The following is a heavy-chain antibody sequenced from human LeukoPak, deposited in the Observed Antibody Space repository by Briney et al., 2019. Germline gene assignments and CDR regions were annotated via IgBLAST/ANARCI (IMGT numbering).Heavy chain of an antibody. D-gene: IGHD2-2*01. CDR2: IKQDGSEK. J-gene: IGHJ5*02. CDR3: ARGSSTSPNWFDP. Sequence: GGSLRLSCAASGFTFSSYAMHWVRQAPGKGLEWVANIKQDGSEKYFVDSVKGRFTISRDNAKNSLYLQMNSLRAEDTAVYYCARGSSTSPNWFDPWGQGTLVTVSS. CDR1: GFTFSSYA. V-gene: IGHV3-7*01.